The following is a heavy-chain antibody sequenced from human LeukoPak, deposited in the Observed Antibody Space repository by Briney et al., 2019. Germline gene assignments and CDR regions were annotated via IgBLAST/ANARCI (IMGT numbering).Heavy chain of an antibody. D-gene: IGHD3-10*01. CDR3: VRGGFSLDY. CDR1: GFTFSSYS. Sequence: GGSLRLSCAASGFTFSSYSMNWVRQAPGKGLEWVANINEDGGEKYYVDSVKGRIIISRDNARNSLYLQMNSPRAEDTAVYYCVRGGFSLDYWGQGTLVTVSS. V-gene: IGHV3-7*01. J-gene: IGHJ4*02. CDR2: INEDGGEK.